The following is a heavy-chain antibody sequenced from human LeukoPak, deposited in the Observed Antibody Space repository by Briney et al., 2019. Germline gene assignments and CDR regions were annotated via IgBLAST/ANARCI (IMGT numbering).Heavy chain of an antibody. D-gene: IGHD3-22*01. CDR1: GFTFSSYG. CDR2: IRYDGSNK. Sequence: GGSLRLSCAASGFTFSSYGMHWVRQAPGKGLEGVAFIRYDGSNKYYADSVKGRLTISRDNSKNTLYLQMNSLRAEDTAVYYCANLDYYDSSGYRYYFDFWGQGTLVTVSS. J-gene: IGHJ4*02. V-gene: IGHV3-30*02. CDR3: ANLDYYDSSGYRYYFDF.